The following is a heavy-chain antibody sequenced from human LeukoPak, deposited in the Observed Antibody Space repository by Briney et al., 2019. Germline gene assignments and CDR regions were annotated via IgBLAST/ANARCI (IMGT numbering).Heavy chain of an antibody. CDR3: ARGGRWLQLARPFDY. Sequence: SESVSLTCAVYGGSFSSYYWSWMRQPPGKGLEWIGEINHSGSTNYNPSLKSRVTISVDTSKNQFSLKLSSVTAADTAVYYCARGGRWLQLARPFDYWGQGTLVTVSS. J-gene: IGHJ4*02. V-gene: IGHV4-34*01. D-gene: IGHD5-24*01. CDR1: GGSFSSYY. CDR2: INHSGST.